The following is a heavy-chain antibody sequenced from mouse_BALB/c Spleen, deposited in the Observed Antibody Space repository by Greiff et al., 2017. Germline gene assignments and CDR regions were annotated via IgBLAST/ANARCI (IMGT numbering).Heavy chain of an antibody. D-gene: IGHD2-1*01. CDR2: ISSGGSYT. CDR3: ARGDPIYYDV. Sequence: EVMLVESGGGLVKPGGSLKLSCAASGFTFSSYAMSWVRQSPEKRLEWVAEISSGGSYTYYPDTVTGRFTISRDNAKNTLYLEMSSLRSEDTAMYYCARGDPIYYDVWGAGTTVTVSS. CDR1: GFTFSSYA. V-gene: IGHV5-9-4*01. J-gene: IGHJ1*01.